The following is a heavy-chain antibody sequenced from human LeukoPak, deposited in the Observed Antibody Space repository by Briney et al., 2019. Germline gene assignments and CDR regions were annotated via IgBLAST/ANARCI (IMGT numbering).Heavy chain of an antibody. D-gene: IGHD6-19*01. CDR3: ATKQWLVRTPPSGY. CDR2: ISYDGSNK. V-gene: IGHV3-30*03. J-gene: IGHJ4*02. CDR1: GFTFSSYG. Sequence: GGSLRLSCAASGFTFSSYGMHWVRQAPGKGLEWVAVISYDGSNKYYADSEKGRFTISRDNSKNTLYLQMNSLRAEDTAVYYCATKQWLVRTPPSGYWGQGTLVTVSS.